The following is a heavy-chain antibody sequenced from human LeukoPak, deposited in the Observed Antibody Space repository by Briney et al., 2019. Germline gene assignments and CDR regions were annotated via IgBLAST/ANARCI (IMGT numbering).Heavy chain of an antibody. CDR2: IYYTGST. D-gene: IGHD3-10*01. V-gene: IGHV4-30-4*01. J-gene: IGHJ6*02. CDR3: ARVDVRGSGSYYNVGSGMDV. Sequence: SETLSLTCTVSGDSITNSNFYWSWVRQPPGEGLEWIGYIYYTGSTYYNPSLKSRLTISVDTSKNQFSLKLSSVTAADTAVYYCARVDVRGSGSYYNVGSGMDVWGQGTTVTVSS. CDR1: GDSITNSNFY.